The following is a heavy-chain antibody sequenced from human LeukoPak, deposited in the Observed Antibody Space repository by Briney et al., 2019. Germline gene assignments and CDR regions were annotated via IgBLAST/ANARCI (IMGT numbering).Heavy chain of an antibody. CDR3: AKDDYGDLNWFDP. CDR2: ISGSGGST. CDR1: GFTFSSYA. Sequence: GGSLRLSCAASGFTFSSYAMSWVRQAPGKGREWVSAISGSGGSTYYADSVKGRFTIYRDNSKNTLYLQMNSLRAEDTAVYYCAKDDYGDLNWFDPWGQGTLVTVSS. V-gene: IGHV3-23*01. D-gene: IGHD4-17*01. J-gene: IGHJ5*02.